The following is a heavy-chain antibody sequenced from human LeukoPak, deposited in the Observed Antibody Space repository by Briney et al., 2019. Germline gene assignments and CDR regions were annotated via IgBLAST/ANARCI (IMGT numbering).Heavy chain of an antibody. D-gene: IGHD3-10*01. V-gene: IGHV4-59*01. J-gene: IGHJ4*02. CDR1: GGSISSYY. Sequence: SETLSLTCTVSGGSISSYYWSWIRQPPGKGLEWIGYIYYSGSTNYNPSLKSRVTISVDTSKNQFSLKLSSVTAADTAVYYCARVSVYYGSGSYPLDYWGQGTLVTVSS. CDR2: IYYSGST. CDR3: ARVSVYYGSGSYPLDY.